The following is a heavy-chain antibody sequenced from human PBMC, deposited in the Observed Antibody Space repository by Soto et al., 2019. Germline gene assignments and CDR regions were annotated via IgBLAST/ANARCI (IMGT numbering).Heavy chain of an antibody. Sequence: QITLKESGPTLVKPTQSLTLTCTFSGFSLSTSGVGVGWIRQPPGKALEWLALIYWDDDKRYSPSLRSRLTITKDTSKNQVVLTMTNMDPVDTATYYCAHRTIQVYGMDVWGQGTTVTVSS. V-gene: IGHV2-5*02. D-gene: IGHD5-18*01. CDR2: IYWDDDK. J-gene: IGHJ6*02. CDR3: AHRTIQVYGMDV. CDR1: GFSLSTSGVG.